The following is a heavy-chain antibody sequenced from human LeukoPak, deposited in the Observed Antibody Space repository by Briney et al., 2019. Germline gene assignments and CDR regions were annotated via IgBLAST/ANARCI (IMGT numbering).Heavy chain of an antibody. D-gene: IGHD1-14*01. J-gene: IGHJ4*02. CDR1: GGSISSYY. Sequence: SETLSLTCTVSGGSISSYYWSWIRQPPGKGLEWIGYIYYSGSTNYNPSLKSRVTISVDTSKNQFSLKLSSVTAADTAVYYCARQGRLFNRYYFDYWGQGTLVTASS. CDR2: IYYSGST. V-gene: IGHV4-59*08. CDR3: ARQGRLFNRYYFDY.